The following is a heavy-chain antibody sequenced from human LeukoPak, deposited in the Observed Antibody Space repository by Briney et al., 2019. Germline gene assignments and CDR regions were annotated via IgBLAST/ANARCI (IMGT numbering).Heavy chain of an antibody. CDR2: VYYSGST. V-gene: IGHV4-59*02. D-gene: IGHD6-13*01. Sequence: SETLSLTCTVSDGSASSYYWSWIRQPPGKGLEWIGHVYYSGSTNYNPSLKCRVTISLDTSKNQFSLKLSSVTTADTAVYYCARVIGYSSTWFPYYFDHWGQATLVTVSS. CDR3: ARVIGYSSTWFPYYFDH. CDR1: DGSASSYY. J-gene: IGHJ4*02.